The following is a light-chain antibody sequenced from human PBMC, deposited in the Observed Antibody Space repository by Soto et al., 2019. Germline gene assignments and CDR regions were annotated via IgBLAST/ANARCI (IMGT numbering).Light chain of an antibody. CDR2: GAS. V-gene: IGKV3-20*01. J-gene: IGKJ3*01. CDR3: QHDGIADG. CDR1: ESVSTSY. Sequence: EIVLTQSPGTLSLSPGERATLSCRASESVSTSYLAWYQQKPGQAPRLLIYGASGRATGIPDRFSVSASGRAFTLCIGRLEPEDFAVYHCQHDGIADGFGPGTKVDIK.